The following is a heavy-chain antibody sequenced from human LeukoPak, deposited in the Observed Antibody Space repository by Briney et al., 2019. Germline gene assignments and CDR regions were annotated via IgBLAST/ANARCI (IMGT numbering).Heavy chain of an antibody. J-gene: IGHJ4*02. Sequence: ASVKVSCKASGYTFTGSYMHWVRQAPGQGLEWMGWINPNNGGTNYAQKFQGRVTMTRDTSISTAYMELSRLRSDDTAVYYCARVTRDSSSCFWGQGTLVTVSS. CDR3: ARVTRDSSSCF. V-gene: IGHV1-2*02. CDR1: GYTFTGSY. D-gene: IGHD6-13*01. CDR2: INPNNGGT.